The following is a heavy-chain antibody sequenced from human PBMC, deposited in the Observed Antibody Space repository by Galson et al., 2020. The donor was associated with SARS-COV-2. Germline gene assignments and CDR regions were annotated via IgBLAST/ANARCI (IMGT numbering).Heavy chain of an antibody. CDR3: ARVSSTAGLMGSFHLDF. D-gene: IGHD1-26*01. CDR2: IGTDNGNK. J-gene: IGHJ4*02. V-gene: IGHV1-18*01. Sequence: ASVKVSCKASGYTFNNFGISWVRQAPGQGLERLGWIGTDNGNKNFAQKFQGRVTLTTDASTDTLYMELRSLTSDDTAIYYCARVSSTAGLMGSFHLDFWGQGTLVTVSS. CDR1: GYTFNNFG.